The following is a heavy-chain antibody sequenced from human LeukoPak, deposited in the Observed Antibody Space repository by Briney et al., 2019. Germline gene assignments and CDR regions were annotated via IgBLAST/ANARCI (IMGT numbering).Heavy chain of an antibody. CDR2: MNPNSGNT. D-gene: IGHD3-3*01. J-gene: IGHJ6*03. V-gene: IGHV1-8*02. CDR3: ARGRFVELRFLEWLDYYMDV. Sequence: ASVKVSCKASGYTFTGYYMHWVRQAPGQGLEWMGWMNPNSGNTGYAQKFQGRVTMTRNTSISTAYMELSSLRSEDTAVYYCARGRFVELRFLEWLDYYMDVWGKGTTVTVSS. CDR1: GYTFTGYY.